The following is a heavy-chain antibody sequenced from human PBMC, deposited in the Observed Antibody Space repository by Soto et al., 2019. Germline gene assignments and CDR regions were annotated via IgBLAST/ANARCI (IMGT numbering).Heavy chain of an antibody. V-gene: IGHV4-39*01. CDR2: IRHSGNT. CDR1: GGSLTTNPYY. Sequence: SETLSLPCTVSGGSLTTNPYYWDCSRQPPGKGREWIGSIRHSGNTFYNPSLKSRVSISVNTSKNQISLNVTSVTAAATAIYYCARRPMYGTPSHFDLWGQGALVTVSS. J-gene: IGHJ4*02. D-gene: IGHD1-1*01. CDR3: ARRPMYGTPSHFDL.